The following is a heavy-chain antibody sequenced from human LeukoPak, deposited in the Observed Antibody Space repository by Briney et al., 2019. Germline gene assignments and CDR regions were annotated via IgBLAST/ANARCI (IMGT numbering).Heavy chain of an antibody. Sequence: SQTLSLTCTVSGGSISSGDYYWSWIRQPPGKGLEWIGYIYYSGSTYYNPSLKSRVTISVDTSKNQFSLKLSSVTAADTAVYYCARGVTGSGWSYYYYYMDVWGKGTTVTVSS. V-gene: IGHV4-30-4*08. CDR1: GGSISSGDYY. CDR2: IYYSGST. CDR3: ARGVTGSGWSYYYYYMDV. D-gene: IGHD6-19*01. J-gene: IGHJ6*03.